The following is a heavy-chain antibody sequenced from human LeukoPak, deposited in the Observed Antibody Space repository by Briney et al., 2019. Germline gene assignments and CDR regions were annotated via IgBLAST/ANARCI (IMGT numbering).Heavy chain of an antibody. Sequence: ASVKVSCTASGYTFTSYDINWVRQATGQGLEWMGWMNPNSGNTGYAQKFQGRVTMTRNTSISTAYMELSSLRSEDTAVYYCARGHARGRFLEWLSRRGPGFDPWGQGTLVTVSS. CDR1: GYTFTSYD. CDR2: MNPNSGNT. CDR3: ARGHARGRFLEWLSRRGPGFDP. J-gene: IGHJ5*02. V-gene: IGHV1-8*01. D-gene: IGHD3-3*01.